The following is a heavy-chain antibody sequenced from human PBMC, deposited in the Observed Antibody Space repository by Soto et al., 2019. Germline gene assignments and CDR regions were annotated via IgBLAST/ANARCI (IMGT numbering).Heavy chain of an antibody. J-gene: IGHJ4*02. Sequence: ESGGGVVQPGSSLRLSCTASGFTFSNYGMHWGRQAPGQGLEWVAVISYDGSKKFYGDPVTGRFTISRDNSKNTVYLQMNSLRTEDTAVYYCAKDLSPPPFYDGNFDYWGQGALVIVSS. CDR2: ISYDGSKK. V-gene: IGHV3-30*18. D-gene: IGHD3-22*01. CDR1: GFTFSNYG. CDR3: AKDLSPPPFYDGNFDY.